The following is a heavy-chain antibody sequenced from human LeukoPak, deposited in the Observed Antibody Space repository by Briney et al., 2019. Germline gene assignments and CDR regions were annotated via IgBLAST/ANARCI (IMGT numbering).Heavy chain of an antibody. V-gene: IGHV4-59*01. J-gene: IGHJ3*02. CDR1: GVSISRYY. Sequence: PSETLSLTCTVSGVSISRYYWSWIRRPPGKGLEWIGYIDDSGNTNYNPSLKSQVSISVDRSKNQFSLKLSFVTAADTAVYYCARSDYHGSGSHTVFDAFDIWGQGTRVTVSS. CDR3: ARSDYHGSGSHTVFDAFDI. CDR2: IDDSGNT. D-gene: IGHD3-10*01.